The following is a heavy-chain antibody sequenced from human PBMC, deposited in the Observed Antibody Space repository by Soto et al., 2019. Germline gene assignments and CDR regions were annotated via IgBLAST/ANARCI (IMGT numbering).Heavy chain of an antibody. CDR3: ASEYYGSRRAFDI. CDR2: INPSGGST. J-gene: IGHJ3*02. Sequence: QVQLVQSGAEVKKPGASLKVSCKASGYTFTSYYMHWVRQAPGQGLEWMGIINPSGGSTSYAQKFQGRVTMTRDTSTSTVYMELSSLRSEDTAVYYCASEYYGSRRAFDIWGQGTMVTVSS. D-gene: IGHD3-10*01. CDR1: GYTFTSYY. V-gene: IGHV1-46*01.